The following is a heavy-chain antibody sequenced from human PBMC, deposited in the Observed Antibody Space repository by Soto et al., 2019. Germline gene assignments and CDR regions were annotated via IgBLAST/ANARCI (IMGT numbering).Heavy chain of an antibody. Sequence: SGKVSSKASGGTFSSSAISWVRQAPGQGLEWMGGIIPIFGTANYAQKFQGRVTITADESTSTAYMELSSLRSEDTAVYYCASVSGGSSFPYYCYGMDVWGQGTTVTVSS. CDR1: GGTFSSSA. V-gene: IGHV1-69*13. CDR3: ASVSGGSSFPYYCYGMDV. CDR2: IIPIFGTA. J-gene: IGHJ6*02. D-gene: IGHD6-6*01.